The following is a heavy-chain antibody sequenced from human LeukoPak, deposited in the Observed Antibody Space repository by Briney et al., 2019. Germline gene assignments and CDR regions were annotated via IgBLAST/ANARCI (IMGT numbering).Heavy chain of an antibody. CDR2: IYYSGST. J-gene: IGHJ4*02. CDR1: GGSISSGGYY. D-gene: IGHD6-13*01. CDR3: ARDRVDSSSPGGFDY. V-gene: IGHV4-31*03. Sequence: SETLSLTCTVSGGSISSGGYYWSWIRQHPGKGLEWIGYIYYSGSTYYNPSLKSRVTISVDTSKNQFSLKLSSVTAADTAVYYCARDRVDSSSPGGFDYWGQGTLVTVSS.